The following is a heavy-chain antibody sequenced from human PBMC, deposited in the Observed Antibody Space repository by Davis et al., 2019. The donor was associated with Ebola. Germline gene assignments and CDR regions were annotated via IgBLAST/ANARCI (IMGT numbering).Heavy chain of an antibody. CDR1: GFTFSSYS. CDR2: ISGSGGST. Sequence: GESLKISCAASGFTFSSYSMNWVRQAPGKGLEWVSGISGSGGSTDHADFVKGRFTISRDNSKNTLYLQMNSLRAEDTAVYYCAKDFCSGGSCPRRGSRHYGMDVWGQGTTVIVSS. V-gene: IGHV3-23*01. D-gene: IGHD2-15*01. CDR3: AKDFCSGGSCPRRGSRHYGMDV. J-gene: IGHJ6*02.